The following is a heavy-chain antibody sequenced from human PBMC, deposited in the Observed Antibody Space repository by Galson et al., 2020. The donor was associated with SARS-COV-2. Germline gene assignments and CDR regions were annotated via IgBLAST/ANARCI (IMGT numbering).Heavy chain of an antibody. CDR2: TNSDGSSA. Sequence: GSLRLSCAASGFTFRTYWMHWVRQVSGKGLVWVARTNSDGSSAIYADSVKGRFTISRDNAKNTLYLQMNSLRVEDTAVYYCAREGEDTWYDYVMDVWGQGTTVTVSS. J-gene: IGHJ6*02. CDR1: GFTFRTYW. CDR3: AREGEDTWYDYVMDV. V-gene: IGHV3-74*01. D-gene: IGHD3-16*01.